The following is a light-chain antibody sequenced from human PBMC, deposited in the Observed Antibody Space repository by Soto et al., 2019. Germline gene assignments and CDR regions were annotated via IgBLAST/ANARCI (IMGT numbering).Light chain of an antibody. CDR3: XSYDSSLSVV. V-gene: IGLV1-40*01. Sequence: QSVLTQPPSVSGAPGQRVTISCTGSSSNIGAGYDVHWYQQLPGTAPKLLIYVNSNRPSGVPDRFSGSKSGTSASLAITGXXXXXXXXXXCXSYDSSLSVVFGGGTKVTVL. CDR2: VNS. J-gene: IGLJ2*01. CDR1: SSNIGAGYD.